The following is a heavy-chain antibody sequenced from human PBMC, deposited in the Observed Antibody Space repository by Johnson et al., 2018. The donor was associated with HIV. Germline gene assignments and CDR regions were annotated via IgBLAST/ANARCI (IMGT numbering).Heavy chain of an antibody. Sequence: VQLVESGGGLVQPGGSLKLSCAASGFTFSGSAMHWVRQASGKVLECVGRIRSKANSYATAYAASVKGRFTISRDDSKNTAYLQMNSLKNEDTAVYYCTRHTVTGDAFDIWGQGTMVTVSS. D-gene: IGHD4-17*01. CDR1: GFTFSGSA. CDR3: TRHTVTGDAFDI. CDR2: IRSKANSYAT. V-gene: IGHV3-73*01. J-gene: IGHJ3*02.